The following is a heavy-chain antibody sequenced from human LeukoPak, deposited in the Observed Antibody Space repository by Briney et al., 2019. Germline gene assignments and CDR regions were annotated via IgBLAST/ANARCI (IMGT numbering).Heavy chain of an antibody. CDR3: ARVGRSRGSLPNSYYYMDV. Sequence: SVKVSCKASGDIFNSYSISWVRQAPGQGLEWMGGIIPMFGSANYAQKFQGRVTIATDQSTTAAYIELSSLSSEDTAVYYCARVGRSRGSLPNSYYYMDVWGKGTTVTVSS. D-gene: IGHD1-26*01. CDR2: IIPMFGSA. CDR1: GDIFNSYS. V-gene: IGHV1-69*05. J-gene: IGHJ6*03.